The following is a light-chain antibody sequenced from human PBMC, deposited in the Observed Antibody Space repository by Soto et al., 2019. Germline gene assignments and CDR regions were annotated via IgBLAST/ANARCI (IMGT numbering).Light chain of an antibody. CDR3: EQRTSWPLLS. CDR1: QSVGNS. Sequence: DIVLPQSPATLSLSPGERASLSCRASQSVGNSLAWYQQKPGQPPRLPVYDASTRATGIPARFSGTGSVTDFSLTLSSLEPEDFAVYYCEQRTSWPLLSFGGGTKVEMK. J-gene: IGKJ4*01. CDR2: DAS. V-gene: IGKV3-11*01.